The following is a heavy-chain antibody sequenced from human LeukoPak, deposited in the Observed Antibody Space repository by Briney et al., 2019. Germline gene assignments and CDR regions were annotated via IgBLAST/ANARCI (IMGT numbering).Heavy chain of an antibody. Sequence: GGSLRLSCAASGFTFSSYRMSWVRQAPGKGLEWVANIKQDGSEKYYVDSVKGRFTISRDNAKNSLFLQMNSLRAEDTAVYYCARGYSSSWYNRFDYWGQGTLVTVSS. CDR2: IKQDGSEK. CDR3: ARGYSSSWYNRFDY. D-gene: IGHD6-13*01. CDR1: GFTFSSYR. V-gene: IGHV3-7*01. J-gene: IGHJ4*02.